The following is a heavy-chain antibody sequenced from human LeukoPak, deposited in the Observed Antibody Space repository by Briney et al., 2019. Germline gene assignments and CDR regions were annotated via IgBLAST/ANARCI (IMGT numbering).Heavy chain of an antibody. D-gene: IGHD3-3*02. V-gene: IGHV3-74*01. J-gene: IGHJ4*02. Sequence: PGGSLRLSCAASGFTFSTYWMHWVRHAPGKGLVWVSRISSDGSNTNYADSVKGRFTISRDNANNTLYLQMTSLRAEDTAVYYCVLVSLTPGWGQGTLVTVSS. CDR2: ISSDGSNT. CDR3: VLVSLTPG. CDR1: GFTFSTYW.